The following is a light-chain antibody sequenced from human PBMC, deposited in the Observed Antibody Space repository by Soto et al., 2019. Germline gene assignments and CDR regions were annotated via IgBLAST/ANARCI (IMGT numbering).Light chain of an antibody. Sequence: QSVLTQPPSVSGAPGQRVTISCTGSSSNIGTPYDVHWYQQLPGTAPKLLIYGISNRPSGVPDRFSGSKSGTSASLAITGLQAEDEADYYCQSYDSSLSGYVIFGGGTKVTVL. CDR3: QSYDSSLSGYVI. J-gene: IGLJ2*01. CDR1: SSNIGTPYD. CDR2: GIS. V-gene: IGLV1-40*01.